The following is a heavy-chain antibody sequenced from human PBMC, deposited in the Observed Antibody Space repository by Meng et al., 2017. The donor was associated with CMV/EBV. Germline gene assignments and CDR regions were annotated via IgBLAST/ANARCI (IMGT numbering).Heavy chain of an antibody. CDR3: ARSRPRSTCSSTSCYGVDY. Sequence: GESLKISCAASGFTVSSNYMSWVRQAPGKGLEWVSVIYSGGSTYYADSVKGRFTISRDNAKNSLYLQMNSLRAEDTAVYYCARSRPRSTCSSTSCYGVDYWGQGTLVTVSS. V-gene: IGHV3-53*01. CDR2: IYSGGST. CDR1: GFTVSSNY. J-gene: IGHJ4*02. D-gene: IGHD2-2*01.